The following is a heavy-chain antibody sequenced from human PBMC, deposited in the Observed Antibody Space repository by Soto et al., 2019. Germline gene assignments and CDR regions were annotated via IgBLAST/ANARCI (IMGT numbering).Heavy chain of an antibody. Sequence: TSETLSLTCTVSGGSISNYYWSWIRQPAGKGLEWIGRIYTSGSPSYTPSLKSQVTMSVDTSKNQFSLKLSSVTAADTALYYCAGDTAMVGFLDYWGQGALVTVSS. CDR3: AGDTAMVGFLDY. CDR1: GGSISNYY. CDR2: IYTSGSP. V-gene: IGHV4-4*07. D-gene: IGHD5-18*01. J-gene: IGHJ4*02.